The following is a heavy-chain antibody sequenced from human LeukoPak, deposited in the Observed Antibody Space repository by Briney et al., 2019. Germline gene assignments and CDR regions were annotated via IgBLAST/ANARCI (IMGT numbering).Heavy chain of an antibody. D-gene: IGHD1-26*01. V-gene: IGHV1-18*04. CDR1: GYTFTSYG. J-gene: IGHJ6*02. CDR3: VRRIKPAGPWDGMDV. Sequence: ASVKVSSKASGYTFTSYGISWVRQAPGQGLEWVAWISAYNSNKNSAEKFQGRVTMTIDTSTSTAYMELRGLKSDDTAVYYCVRRIKPAGPWDGMDVWGQGTTVIVSS. CDR2: ISAYNSNK.